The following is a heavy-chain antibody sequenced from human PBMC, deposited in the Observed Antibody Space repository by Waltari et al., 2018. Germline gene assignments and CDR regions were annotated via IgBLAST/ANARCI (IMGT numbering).Heavy chain of an antibody. CDR1: GFAFSPPA. J-gene: IGHJ4*02. CDR2: IRTQANGYTT. V-gene: IGHV3-73*01. CDR3: TADGPGWNS. D-gene: IGHD1-7*01. Sequence: EVQLVESGGGLVQPGGSPILSCASPGFAFSPPAATWVRPASGKGPEWVSRIRTQANGYTTTYAASVKGRFSISRDDSQKTAFLQMNSLKVEDTAVYLCTADGPGWNSWGQGTLVTVSS.